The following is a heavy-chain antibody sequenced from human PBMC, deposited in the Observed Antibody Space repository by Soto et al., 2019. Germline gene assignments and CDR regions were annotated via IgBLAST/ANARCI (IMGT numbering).Heavy chain of an antibody. CDR3: AHSNSYEGIAAGGGWFDP. CDR1: GFSLSTSGVG. J-gene: IGHJ5*02. D-gene: IGHD6-13*01. Sequence: QITLKESGPTLVKPTQTLTLTCTFSGFSLSTSGVGVGWIRQPPGKALEWLALIYWDDDKRYSPSLKSRLTITKDTSKNQVVLTMTNMDPVDTATYYCAHSNSYEGIAAGGGWFDPWGQGTLVTVSS. CDR2: IYWDDDK. V-gene: IGHV2-5*02.